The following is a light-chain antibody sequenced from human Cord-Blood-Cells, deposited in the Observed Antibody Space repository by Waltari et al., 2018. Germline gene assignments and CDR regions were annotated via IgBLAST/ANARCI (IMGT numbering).Light chain of an antibody. V-gene: IGKV1-13*02. CDR2: AAT. Sequence: IQLTQSPSSLSASVGDRVTIRCLASQGISSYLAWYQQKPRKAPKLLIYAATSLESVSPSRFSSSGSGTDFTLTISSLQHEDSTNYYCQQYNSYQYTFVQGTKLEIK. J-gene: IGKJ2*01. CDR3: QQYNSYQYT. CDR1: QGISSY.